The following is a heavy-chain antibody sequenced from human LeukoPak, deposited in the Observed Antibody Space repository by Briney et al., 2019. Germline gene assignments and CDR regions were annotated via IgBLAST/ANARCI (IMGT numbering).Heavy chain of an antibody. CDR1: GYTFTSYG. CDR3: ARVGWVYDSSGYPDY. CDR2: ISAYNGNT. V-gene: IGHV1-18*01. D-gene: IGHD3-22*01. J-gene: IGHJ4*02. Sequence: GASVKVSCKASGYTFTSYGISWVRQAPGQGLEWMGWISAYNGNTNYAQKLQGRVTMTTDTSTNTAYMELKSLRSDDTAVYYCARVGWVYDSSGYPDYWGQGTLVTVSS.